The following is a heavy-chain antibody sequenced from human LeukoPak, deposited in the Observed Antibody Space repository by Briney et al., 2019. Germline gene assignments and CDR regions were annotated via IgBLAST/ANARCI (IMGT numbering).Heavy chain of an antibody. V-gene: IGHV4-4*02. J-gene: IGHJ4*02. CDR3: ARDRYGGGNYFDY. Sequence: SGTLSLTCAVSGGSISSNNWWSWVRPPPGKGLEFIGEIFHSGSTIYTPSLKSQVTISVDKSKNQFSLNLRSVTAADTAVYYCARDRYGGGNYFDYWGQGSLVTVSS. CDR1: GGSISSNNW. CDR2: IFHSGST. D-gene: IGHD3-16*01.